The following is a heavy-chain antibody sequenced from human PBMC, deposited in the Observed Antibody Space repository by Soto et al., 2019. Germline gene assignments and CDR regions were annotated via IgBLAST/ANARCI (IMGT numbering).Heavy chain of an antibody. J-gene: IGHJ3*02. CDR3: ARECVNYYDRSAYIRALDGCHI. CDR2: INPSGGST. V-gene: IGHV1-46*01. Sequence: ASVKVSCKASGYTFTSYYMHWVRQAPGQGLEWMGIINPSGGSTSYAQKFQGRVTMTRDTSTSTVYMELSSLRSEDTAVYYCARECVNYYDRSAYIRALDGCHIWGQGRMVAV. D-gene: IGHD3-22*01. CDR1: GYTFTSYY.